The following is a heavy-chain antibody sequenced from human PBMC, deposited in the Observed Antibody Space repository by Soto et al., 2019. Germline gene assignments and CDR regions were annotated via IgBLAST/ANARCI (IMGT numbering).Heavy chain of an antibody. CDR1: GYTFTGYY. CDR2: INPNTGGT. D-gene: IGHD4-17*01. V-gene: IGHV1-2*02. CDR3: ARDVDYSDKNGVDI. J-gene: IGHJ3*02. Sequence: QVQLVQSGAEVKKPGASVKVSCKASGYTFTGYYMHWVRQAPGQGLEWMGWINPNTGGTNYAQNFQGRVTMTRDTSISTDYMELSRLGSDDTAVYYCARDVDYSDKNGVDIWGQGPMVTVSS.